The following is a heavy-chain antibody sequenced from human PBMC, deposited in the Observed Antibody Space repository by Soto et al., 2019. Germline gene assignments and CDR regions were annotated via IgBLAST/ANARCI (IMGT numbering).Heavy chain of an antibody. D-gene: IGHD5-18*01. Sequence: SETLSLTCAVYGGSFSGYYWSWIRQPPGKGLEWIGEINHSGSTNYNPSLKSRVTISVDTSKNQFSLKLSSVTAADTAVYYCARVPLQKNTAIWYFDYWGQGTLVTVSS. CDR1: GGSFSGYY. CDR3: ARVPLQKNTAIWYFDY. V-gene: IGHV4-34*01. J-gene: IGHJ4*02. CDR2: INHSGST.